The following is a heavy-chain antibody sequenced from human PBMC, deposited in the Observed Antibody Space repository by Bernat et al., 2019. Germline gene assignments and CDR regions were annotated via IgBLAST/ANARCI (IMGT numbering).Heavy chain of an antibody. Sequence: QVQLEQWGAGLLKPSETLSLTCAVYGGSFSGHYWSWIRQPPGKGLEWIGEINHSGSTNYNPSLKSRVTISVDTSKNQFSLRLTSVTAADTAVYYCARGDGDYSIRYFDLWGRGTLVTVSS. J-gene: IGHJ2*01. CDR2: INHSGST. CDR1: GGSFSGHY. CDR3: ARGDGDYSIRYFDL. V-gene: IGHV4-34*01. D-gene: IGHD4-17*01.